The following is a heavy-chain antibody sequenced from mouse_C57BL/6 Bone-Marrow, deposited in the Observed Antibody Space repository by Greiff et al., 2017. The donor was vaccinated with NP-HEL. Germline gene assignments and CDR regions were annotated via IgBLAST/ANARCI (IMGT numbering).Heavy chain of an antibody. CDR3: ARLSWFAY. V-gene: IGHV1-81*01. J-gene: IGHJ3*01. CDR2: IYPRSGNT. Sequence: VQLQQSGAELARPGASVKLSCKASGYTFTSYGISWVKQRTGQGLEWIGEIYPRSGNTYYNEKFKGKATLTAGKSSSTAYMELRSLTSEDSAVYFCARLSWFAYWGQGTLVTVSA. CDR1: GYTFTSYG.